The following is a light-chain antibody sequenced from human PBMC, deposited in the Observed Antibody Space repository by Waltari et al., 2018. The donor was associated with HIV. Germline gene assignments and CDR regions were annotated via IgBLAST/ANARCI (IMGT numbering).Light chain of an antibody. Sequence: IQLSQSPSSLPASVGDRVTITCRASYNVRSFLNWYQQKPGEAPKRLIYVTSTLQSGVPSRFSGSGSGTDFSLTISSLQPEDFGTYYCQQSYSTPFSFGQGTRLEIK. CDR1: YNVRSF. V-gene: IGKV1-39*01. J-gene: IGKJ5*01. CDR2: VTS. CDR3: QQSYSTPFS.